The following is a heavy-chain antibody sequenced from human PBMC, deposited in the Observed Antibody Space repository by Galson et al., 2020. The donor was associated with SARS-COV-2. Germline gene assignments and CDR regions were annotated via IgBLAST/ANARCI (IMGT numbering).Heavy chain of an antibody. CDR1: GFTFSSYG. Sequence: GGSLRLSCAASGFTFSSYGMHWVRQAPGKGLEWVAVISYDGSNKYYADSVKGRFTISRDNSKNTLYLQMNSLRAEDTAVYYCAKAMGPYCSGGSCYSNYFDYWGQGTLVTVSS. V-gene: IGHV3-30*18. J-gene: IGHJ4*02. CDR3: AKAMGPYCSGGSCYSNYFDY. CDR2: ISYDGSNK. D-gene: IGHD2-15*01.